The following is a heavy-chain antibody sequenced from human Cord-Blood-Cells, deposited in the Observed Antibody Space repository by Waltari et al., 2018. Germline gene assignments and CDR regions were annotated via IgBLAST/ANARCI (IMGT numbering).Heavy chain of an antibody. V-gene: IGHV4-59*01. D-gene: IGHD4-4*01. CDR2: IYYSGST. CDR3: ARSGRELRYLLVYYYYMDV. Sequence: QVQLQESGPGLVKPSETLSPTCTVSGGSISSYYWSWIRQPPGKGLEWIGYIYYSGSTNYTPSLKSRVTISVDTSKNQFSLKLSSVTAADTAVYYCARSGRELRYLLVYYYYMDVWGKGTTVTVSS. J-gene: IGHJ6*03. CDR1: GGSISSYY.